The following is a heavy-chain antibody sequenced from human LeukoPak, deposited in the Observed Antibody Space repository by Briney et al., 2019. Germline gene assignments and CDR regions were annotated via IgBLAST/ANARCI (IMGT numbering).Heavy chain of an antibody. CDR3: ARVGDSSGYGDAFDI. CDR2: IYPGDSDT. J-gene: IGHJ3*02. CDR1: EDSFTSYW. Sequence: GESLKISCKGSEDSFTSYWIGWVRQMPGKGLEWMGIIYPGDSDTRYSPSFQGQVTISADKSISTAYLQWSSLKASDTAMYYCARVGDSSGYGDAFDIWGQGTMVTVSS. V-gene: IGHV5-51*01. D-gene: IGHD3-22*01.